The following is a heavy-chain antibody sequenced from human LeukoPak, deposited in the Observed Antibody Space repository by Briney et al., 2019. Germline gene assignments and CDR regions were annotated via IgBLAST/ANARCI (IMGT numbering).Heavy chain of an antibody. D-gene: IGHD6-13*01. CDR3: VRSRIGTGGIEFDY. CDR2: SNPDSGDT. V-gene: IGHV1-2*06. Sequence: GASVKVSCKASGYTFSGYYIHCVRQAPGQGLEWMGRSNPDSGDTNYAQKFQGRGTMTRATSISTAYTELSRLRCDDTAVYYCVRSRIGTGGIEFDYCGLGTLVTVSS. CDR1: GYTFSGYY. J-gene: IGHJ4*02.